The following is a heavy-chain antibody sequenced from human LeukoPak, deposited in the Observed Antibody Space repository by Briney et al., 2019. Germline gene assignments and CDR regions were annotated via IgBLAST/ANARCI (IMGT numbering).Heavy chain of an antibody. J-gene: IGHJ3*02. CDR3: WVSIDAFDI. CDR2: IRSKAYGGTT. Sequence: GGSLRLSCTASGLTFGDYAMSWFRQAPGKGLEWVGFIRSKAYGGTTEYAASVKGRFTISRDDSKSIAYLQMNSLKTEDTAVYYCWVSIDAFDIWGQGTMVTVSS. D-gene: IGHD6-13*01. V-gene: IGHV3-49*03. CDR1: GLTFGDYA.